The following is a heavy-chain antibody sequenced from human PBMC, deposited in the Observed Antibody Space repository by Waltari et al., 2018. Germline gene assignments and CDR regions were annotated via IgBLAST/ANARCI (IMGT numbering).Heavy chain of an antibody. CDR2: IYYSGST. V-gene: IGHV4-59*01. CDR3: ARSGGLRYFDWSRGYYYYGMDV. J-gene: IGHJ6*02. D-gene: IGHD3-9*01. CDR1: GGSISSYS. Sequence: QVQLQESGPGLVKPSETLSLTCTVSGGSISSYSWSWIRQPQGKGLDGIGYIYYSGSTNYNPSLKSRVTISVDTSKNQFSLKLSSVTAADTAVYYCARSGGLRYFDWSRGYYYYGMDVWGQGTTVTVSS.